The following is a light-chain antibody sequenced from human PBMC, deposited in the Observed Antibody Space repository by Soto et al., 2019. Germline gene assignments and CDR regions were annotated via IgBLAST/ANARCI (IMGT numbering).Light chain of an antibody. CDR3: QQRSNWST. V-gene: IGKV3D-20*02. J-gene: IGKJ5*01. Sequence: EIVLTRSPGTLSLSPGERATLSCRASQSVSSSYLAWYQQKPGQAPRLLIYGASSRATGIPARFSGSGSGTDFTLTISSLEPEDFAVYYCQQRSNWSTFGQGTRLENK. CDR2: GAS. CDR1: QSVSSSY.